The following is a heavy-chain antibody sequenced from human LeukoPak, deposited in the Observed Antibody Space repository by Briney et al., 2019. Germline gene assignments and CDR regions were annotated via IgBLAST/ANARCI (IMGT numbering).Heavy chain of an antibody. CDR3: TRDEPGSSWFN. Sequence: RGSLRLSCAASGFTVRDYHMSWMRQAPGKGLELVSAIVGSSTHHADSVKDRCTISRDNFKNTLKVQMNRLRAEDSAIYYCTRDEPGSSWFNWGQGTLGTVSS. CDR2: IVGSST. CDR1: GFTVRDYH. V-gene: IGHV3-23*01. J-gene: IGHJ4*02. D-gene: IGHD6-19*01.